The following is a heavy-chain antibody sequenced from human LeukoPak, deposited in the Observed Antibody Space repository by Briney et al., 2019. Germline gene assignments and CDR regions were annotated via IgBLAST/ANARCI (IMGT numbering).Heavy chain of an antibody. CDR2: ISSSGSAI. CDR1: GFTFSDYY. D-gene: IGHD2-15*01. Sequence: GGSLRLSCAASGFTFSDYYMSWIRQAPGKGLEWVSYISSSGSAIYYADSMKGRFTISRDNAKNSLYLQMNSLRAEDTAVYYCARTPYYYYYYMDVWGKGTTVTISS. V-gene: IGHV3-11*01. J-gene: IGHJ6*03. CDR3: ARTPYYYYYYMDV.